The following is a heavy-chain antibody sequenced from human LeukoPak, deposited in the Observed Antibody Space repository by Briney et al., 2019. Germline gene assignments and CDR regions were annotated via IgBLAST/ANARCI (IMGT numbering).Heavy chain of an antibody. CDR2: INHSGST. D-gene: IGHD3-3*01. Sequence: SETLSLTCTVSGGSISGYYWSWIRQPPGKGLEWIGEINHSGSTNYNPSLKSRVTISVDTSKNQFSLKLSSVTAADTAVYYCARGPGRITIFGVVISWYYYGMDVWGQGTTVTVSS. CDR1: GGSISGYY. V-gene: IGHV4-34*01. CDR3: ARGPGRITIFGVVISWYYYGMDV. J-gene: IGHJ6*02.